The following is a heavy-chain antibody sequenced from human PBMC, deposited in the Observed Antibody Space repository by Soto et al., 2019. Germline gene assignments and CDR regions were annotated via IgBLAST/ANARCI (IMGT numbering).Heavy chain of an antibody. CDR1: GGSISSGGYY. D-gene: IGHD4-17*01. J-gene: IGHJ4*02. Sequence: QVQLQESGPGLVKPSQTLSLTCTVSGGSISSGGYYWSWIRQHPGKGLEWIGYIYYSGSTYYNPSLKSRVTISVDTSKNQFSLKLSSVTAADTAVYYCARVLKATVTPRARRFDYWGQGTLVTVSS. V-gene: IGHV4-31*03. CDR3: ARVLKATVTPRARRFDY. CDR2: IYYSGST.